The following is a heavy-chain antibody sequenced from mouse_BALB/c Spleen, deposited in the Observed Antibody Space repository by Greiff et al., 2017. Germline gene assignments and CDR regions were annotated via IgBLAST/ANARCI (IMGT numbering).Heavy chain of an antibody. CDR3: ASGGGTMITTGFAY. CDR1: GYTFTDYV. V-gene: IGHV1-81*01. D-gene: IGHD2-4*01. J-gene: IGHJ3*01. Sequence: QVQLQQSGPELVKPGASVKMSCKASGYTFTDYVISWVKQRTGQGLEWIGEIYPGSGSTYYNEKFKGKATLTADKSSNTAYMQLSSLTSEDSAVYFCASGGGTMITTGFAYWGQGTLVTVSA. CDR2: IYPGSGST.